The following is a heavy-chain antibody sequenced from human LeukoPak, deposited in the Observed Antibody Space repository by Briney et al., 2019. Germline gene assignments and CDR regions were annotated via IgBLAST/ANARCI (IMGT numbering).Heavy chain of an antibody. V-gene: IGHV4-30-2*01. J-gene: IGHJ4*02. CDR2: IYHSGST. CDR1: GGSISSGGYS. D-gene: IGHD4-17*01. CDR3: ARASLRTLDY. Sequence: SQTLSLTCAVSGGSISSGGYSWSWMRQPPGKGLEWIGYIYHSGSTYYNPSLKSRVTISVDRSKNQFSLKLSSVTAADTAVYYCARASLRTLDYWGQGTLVTVSS.